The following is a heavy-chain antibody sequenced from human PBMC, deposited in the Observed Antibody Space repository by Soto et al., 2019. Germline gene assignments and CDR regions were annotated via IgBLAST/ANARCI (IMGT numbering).Heavy chain of an antibody. Sequence: SETLSLTCTVSGGSITSGWYYWIWIRQHPGKGLEGIGYIYYSGSTYYNPSLKSRVPISVDTSKNQFSLKLSSVTAADTAVYYCAGAPLWFGELSSYFDYWGQGTLVTVSS. CDR2: IYYSGST. D-gene: IGHD3-10*01. J-gene: IGHJ4*02. CDR3: AGAPLWFGELSSYFDY. V-gene: IGHV4-31*03. CDR1: GGSITSGWYY.